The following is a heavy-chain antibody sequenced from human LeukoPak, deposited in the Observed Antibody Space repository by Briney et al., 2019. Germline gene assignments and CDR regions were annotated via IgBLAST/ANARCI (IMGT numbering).Heavy chain of an antibody. V-gene: IGHV1-2*02. J-gene: IGHJ4*01. CDR3: TRGGSGDY. CDR2: INPDSGGT. Sequence: ASVKVSRKASGYTFTGYYMHWVRQAPGQGLEWMGWINPDSGGTNYAQKFQGRITMTRDMSISTVYMELSRLRSDDTAVFYCTRGGSGDYWGQGTLVTVSS. D-gene: IGHD2-15*01. CDR1: GYTFTGYY.